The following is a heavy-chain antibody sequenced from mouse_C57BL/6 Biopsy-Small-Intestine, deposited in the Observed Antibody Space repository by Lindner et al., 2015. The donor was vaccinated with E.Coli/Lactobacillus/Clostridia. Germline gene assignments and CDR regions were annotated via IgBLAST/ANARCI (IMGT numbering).Heavy chain of an antibody. CDR2: INPNNGGT. V-gene: IGHV1-22*01. J-gene: IGHJ2*01. CDR1: GYTFTDCY. D-gene: IGHD2-10*01. CDR3: ARSESYRVIDS. Sequence: VQLQESGPELVKPGTSVKMSCKASGYTFTDCYIHWVKQGHGESLEWIGYINPNNGGTSYNQKFMGKATLTVNKSSSTAFMELRSLTSEDSAVYYCARSESYRVIDSWGQGTPLTVSS.